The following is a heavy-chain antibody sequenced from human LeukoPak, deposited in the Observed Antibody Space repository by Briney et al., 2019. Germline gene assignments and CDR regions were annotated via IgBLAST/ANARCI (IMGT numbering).Heavy chain of an antibody. D-gene: IGHD6-13*01. CDR3: ARDFRPSSSWVRGVDY. J-gene: IGHJ4*02. CDR1: GFTFSSYG. V-gene: IGHV3-30*02. CDR2: IRYDGSNK. Sequence: PGGSLRLSCAASGFTFSSYGMHWVRQAPGKGLEWVAFIRYDGSNKYYADSVKGRFTISRDNSKNTLYLQMNSLRAEDTAVYYCARDFRPSSSWVRGVDYWGQGTLVTVSS.